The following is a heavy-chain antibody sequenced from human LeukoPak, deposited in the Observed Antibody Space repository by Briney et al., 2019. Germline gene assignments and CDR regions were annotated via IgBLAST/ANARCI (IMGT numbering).Heavy chain of an antibody. CDR3: AGIAAAGTHYFDY. CDR2: FFTSGNT. Sequence: PSETLSLTCTVSGGSISSDYWGWIRQPAGKGLEWIGRFFTSGNTNQNPSLKGRVTMSVDTSKNQFSLKLSSVTAADTAVYYCAGIAAAGTHYFDYWGQGTLVTVSS. CDR1: GGSISSDY. V-gene: IGHV4-4*07. J-gene: IGHJ4*02. D-gene: IGHD6-13*01.